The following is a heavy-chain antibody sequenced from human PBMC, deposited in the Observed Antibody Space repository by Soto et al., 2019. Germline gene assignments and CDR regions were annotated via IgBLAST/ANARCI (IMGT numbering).Heavy chain of an antibody. CDR3: AKDPNGNYVGAFDM. D-gene: IGHD4-17*01. CDR2: ISTSGGST. V-gene: IGHV3-23*01. Sequence: EVQLLKSGGGLVQPGGSLRLSCIASGFTFTSYAMNWVRQAPGKGPEWVSGISTSGGSTYYAASVKGRFTISRDNSKNTLYLQMSSLRADDTALYYCAKDPNGNYVGAFDMRGQGTMVTVSS. CDR1: GFTFTSYA. J-gene: IGHJ3*02.